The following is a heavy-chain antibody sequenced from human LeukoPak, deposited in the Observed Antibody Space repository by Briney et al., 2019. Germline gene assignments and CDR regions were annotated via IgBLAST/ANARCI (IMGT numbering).Heavy chain of an antibody. J-gene: IGHJ4*02. D-gene: IGHD3-3*01. CDR1: GFTFSSYA. CDR2: ISGSGGST. Sequence: AGGSLTLSCAASGFTFSSYAMSWVRQAPGKGLEWVSAISGSGGSTYYADSVKGRFTISRDNSKNTLYLQMNSLRAEDTAVYYCAKWDFWSGYYSPFDYWGQGTLVTVSS. CDR3: AKWDFWSGYYSPFDY. V-gene: IGHV3-23*01.